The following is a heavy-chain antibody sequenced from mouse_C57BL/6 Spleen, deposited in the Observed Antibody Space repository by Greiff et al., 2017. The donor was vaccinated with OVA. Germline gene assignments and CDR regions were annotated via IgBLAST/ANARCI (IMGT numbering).Heavy chain of an antibody. CDR1: GYTFTSYN. V-gene: IGHV1-12*01. D-gene: IGHD2-5*01. CDR2: IYPGNGDT. CDR3: ATGAYYSKESLYWYFDV. Sequence: QVQLQQSGAELVRPGASVKMSCKASGYTFTSYNMHWVKQTPRQGLEWIGAIYPGNGDTSYNQKFKGKATLTVDKSSSTAYMQLSSLTSEDSAVYFCATGAYYSKESLYWYFDVWGTGTTVTVSS. J-gene: IGHJ1*03.